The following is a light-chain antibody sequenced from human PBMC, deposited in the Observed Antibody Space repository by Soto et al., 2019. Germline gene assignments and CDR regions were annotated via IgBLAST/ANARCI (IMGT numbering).Light chain of an antibody. CDR3: QQSYSTRLIT. CDR2: AAS. Sequence: DIQMTQSPSSLSASVGDRVTITCQASQSISTYLNWYQQKPGKAPKLLIYAASSLQSGVPSRFSGSGSGTDFTLTISSLQPEDFATYYCQQSYSTRLITFGQGTRLEI. J-gene: IGKJ5*01. CDR1: QSISTY. V-gene: IGKV1-39*01.